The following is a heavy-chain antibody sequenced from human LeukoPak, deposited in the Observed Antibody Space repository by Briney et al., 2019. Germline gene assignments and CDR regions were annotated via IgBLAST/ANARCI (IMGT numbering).Heavy chain of an antibody. D-gene: IGHD2-15*01. Sequence: GGSLRLSCAATGLSVSSNFMSWVRQAPGKGLEWVSSISSSSSYIYYADSVKGRFTISRDNAKNSLYLQMNSLRAEDTAVYYCARASQGGGNEDYWGQGTLVTVSS. CDR2: ISSSSSYI. CDR1: GLSVSSNF. V-gene: IGHV3-21*01. J-gene: IGHJ4*02. CDR3: ARASQGGGNEDY.